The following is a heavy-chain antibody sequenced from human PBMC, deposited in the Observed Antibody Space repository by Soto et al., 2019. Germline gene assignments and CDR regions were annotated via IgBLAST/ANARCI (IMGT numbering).Heavy chain of an antibody. J-gene: IGHJ4*02. V-gene: IGHV1-69*13. CDR1: GGTFSSYA. D-gene: IGHD3-22*01. Sequence: SVKVSCKASGGTFSSYAISCVRQAPGQGLEWMGGIIPIFGTANYAQKFQGRVTITADESTSTAYMELSSLRSEDTAVYYCARDPSTYYYDSSGYYLPYYFDYWGQGTLVTVSS. CDR2: IIPIFGTA. CDR3: ARDPSTYYYDSSGYYLPYYFDY.